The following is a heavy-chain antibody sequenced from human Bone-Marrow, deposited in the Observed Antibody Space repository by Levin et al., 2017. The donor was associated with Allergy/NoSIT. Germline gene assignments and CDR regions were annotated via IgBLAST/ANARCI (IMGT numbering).Heavy chain of an antibody. V-gene: IGHV3-21*01. J-gene: IGHJ4*02. CDR3: ARASGGSGNVMHY. CDR2: ISSSSSYI. CDR1: GFTFRSYS. Sequence: LSLTCAASGFTFRSYSMNWVRQAPGKGLEWVSSISSSSSYIYFADSVKGRFTISRDNAKNSLYLQMNSLRAEDTAVYYCARASGGSGNVMHYWGQGTLVTVSS. D-gene: IGHD3-10*01.